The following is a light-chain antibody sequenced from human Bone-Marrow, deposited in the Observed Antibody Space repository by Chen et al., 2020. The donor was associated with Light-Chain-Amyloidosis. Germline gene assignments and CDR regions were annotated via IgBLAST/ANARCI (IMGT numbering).Light chain of an antibody. CDR3: AAWDDSLAGWV. V-gene: IGLV1-47*01. CDR1: SSNIGRND. CDR2: LNG. Sequence: QSVLTQPPSASGTPGQRVTISCSGSSSNIGRNDVYWYQPLPGTAPKLLIFLNGQRPSGVPDRFSGSKSGNSGSLAIRGLQSDDEADYFCAAWDDSLAGWVFGGGTKLTVL. J-gene: IGLJ3*02.